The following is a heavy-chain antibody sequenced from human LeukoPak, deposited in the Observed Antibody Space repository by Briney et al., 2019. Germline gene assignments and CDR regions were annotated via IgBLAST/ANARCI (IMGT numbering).Heavy chain of an antibody. J-gene: IGHJ4*02. V-gene: IGHV4-59*08. CDR3: ARRDDSSGYHKIFGY. Sequence: SETLSLTCTVSGGSISSYYWSWIRQPPGKGLEWIGYIYYSGSTNYNPSLKSRVTISVDTSKNQFSLKLSSLTAADTAVYYCARRDDSSGYHKIFGYWGPGTLVTVSS. D-gene: IGHD3-22*01. CDR2: IYYSGST. CDR1: GGSISSYY.